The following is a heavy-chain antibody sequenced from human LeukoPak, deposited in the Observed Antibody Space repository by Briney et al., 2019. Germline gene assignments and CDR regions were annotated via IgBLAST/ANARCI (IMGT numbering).Heavy chain of an antibody. D-gene: IGHD5-12*01. V-gene: IGHV5-51*01. CDR2: VYPGDSDT. CDR1: GYNFIKYW. CDR3: ARQYSGYDMYFDY. Sequence: GESLKISCEGSGYNFIKYWIGWVRRMPGKGLEWMGIVYPGDSDTRYSPSFQGQVTISVDKSISTAYLQWSSLKASDTAIYYCARQYSGYDMYFDYWGQGTLVTVSS. J-gene: IGHJ4*02.